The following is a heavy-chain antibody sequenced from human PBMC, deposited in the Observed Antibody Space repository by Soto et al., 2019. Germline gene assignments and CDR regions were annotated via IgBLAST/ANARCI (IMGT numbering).Heavy chain of an antibody. V-gene: IGHV2-5*02. J-gene: IGHJ2*01. CDR1: GLSLSASGVG. CDR2: IYWDDDK. D-gene: IGHD4-17*01. Sequence: QITLKESGPTLVNPTQTLTLTCTFSGLSLSASGVGVGWIRQPPGKALEWLALIYWDDDKRYSPSLKNRLTIMKDTSKNLVSLTLTNLDPVDTATYYCAHSTMTHWHFDVWGRGTLVTVSS. CDR3: AHSTMTHWHFDV.